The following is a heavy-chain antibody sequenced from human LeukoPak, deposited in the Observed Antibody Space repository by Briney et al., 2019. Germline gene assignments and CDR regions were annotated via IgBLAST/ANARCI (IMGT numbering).Heavy chain of an antibody. D-gene: IGHD6-13*01. CDR2: ISGSGGST. CDR1: GFTFSSYA. J-gene: IGHJ4*02. V-gene: IGHV3-23*01. Sequence: GGSLRLSCAASGFTFSSYAMSWVRQAPGKGLEWVSAISGSGGSTYYADSVKGRFATSRDNSKNTLYLQMNSLRAEDTAVYYCAKGIAAVPIDYWGQGTLVTVSS. CDR3: AKGIAAVPIDY.